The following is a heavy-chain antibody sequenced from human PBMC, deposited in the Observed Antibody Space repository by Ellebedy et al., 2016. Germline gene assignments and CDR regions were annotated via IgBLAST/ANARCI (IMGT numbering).Heavy chain of an antibody. D-gene: IGHD3-22*01. V-gene: IGHV3-64D*09. J-gene: IGHJ4*02. Sequence: GESLKISCSASGFTFSSYAMHWVRQAPGKGLEYVSAISSNGGSTYYADSVKGRFTISRDNSKNTLYLQMSSLRAEDTAVYYCVKSPYYYDSSGPQPPLDYWGQGTLVTVSS. CDR3: VKSPYYYDSSGPQPPLDY. CDR1: GFTFSSYA. CDR2: ISSNGGST.